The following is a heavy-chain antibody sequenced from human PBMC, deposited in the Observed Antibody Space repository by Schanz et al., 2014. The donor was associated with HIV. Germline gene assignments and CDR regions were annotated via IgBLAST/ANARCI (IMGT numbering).Heavy chain of an antibody. V-gene: IGHV1-2*02. CDR1: GYTFTGYY. Sequence: QVQLVQSGAEVKKPGASVKVSCKASGYTFTGYYMHWVRQAPGQGLEWMGWINPSSGGTNYAQKFQAMVTMTRNTSISTAYMELRNMRSDDTAVYYCASDENVISMVRGVMGGVDYWGQGTLVTVSS. CDR3: ASDENVISMVRGVMGGVDY. D-gene: IGHD3-10*01. CDR2: INPSSGGT. J-gene: IGHJ4*02.